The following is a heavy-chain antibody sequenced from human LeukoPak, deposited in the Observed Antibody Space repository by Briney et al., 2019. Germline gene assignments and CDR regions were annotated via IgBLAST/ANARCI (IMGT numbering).Heavy chain of an antibody. CDR3: ARDRDGGYFYAFDI. CDR2: IYTSGST. CDR1: GGSISSGSYY. V-gene: IGHV4-61*02. Sequence: PSETLSLTCTVSGGSISSGSYYWSWIRQPAGKGLEWIGRIYTSGSTNYNPSLKSRVTISVDTSKNQFSLKLGSVTAADTAVYYCARDRDGGYFYAFDIWGQGTMVTVSS. D-gene: IGHD5-12*01. J-gene: IGHJ3*02.